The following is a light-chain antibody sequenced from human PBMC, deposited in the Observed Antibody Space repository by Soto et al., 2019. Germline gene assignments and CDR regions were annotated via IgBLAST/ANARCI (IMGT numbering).Light chain of an antibody. CDR2: EGS. J-gene: IGLJ1*01. V-gene: IGLV2-23*01. CDR1: SSDVGGYDY. Sequence: QSVLAQPASVSGSPGQSITISCTGTSSDVGGYDYVSWYQLHPGKAPKLMVYEGSKRPSGVSNRFSGSKSGNTASLTISGLQAEDEADYYCCSYAGSSTYVFGTGTKVTVL. CDR3: CSYAGSSTYV.